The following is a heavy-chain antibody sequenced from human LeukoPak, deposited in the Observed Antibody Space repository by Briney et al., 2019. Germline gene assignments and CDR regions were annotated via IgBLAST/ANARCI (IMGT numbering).Heavy chain of an antibody. J-gene: IGHJ6*02. CDR2: IILIFGTA. Sequence: GASVKVSCKASGGTFSSYAISWVRQAPGQGLEWMGGIILIFGTANYAQKFQGRVTITADESTSTAYMELSSLRSEDTAVYFCARVRVVPAAIGGMDVWGQGTTVTVSS. D-gene: IGHD2-2*02. CDR3: ARVRVVPAAIGGMDV. CDR1: GGTFSSYA. V-gene: IGHV1-69*13.